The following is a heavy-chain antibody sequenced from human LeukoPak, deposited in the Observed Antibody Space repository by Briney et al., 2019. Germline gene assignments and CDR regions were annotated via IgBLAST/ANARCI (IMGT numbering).Heavy chain of an antibody. CDR2: IKQDGGEK. V-gene: IGHV3-7*01. CDR1: GFAFSSYW. Sequence: GGSLRLSCVASGFAFSSYWMSWVRQAPGKGLEWVANIKQDGGEKYYVDAVKGRFTISRDNAKNSLFLQMNSLRVEDTAVYYCARLGGSYYTYWGQGTLVTVSS. CDR3: ARLGGSYYTY. D-gene: IGHD1-26*01. J-gene: IGHJ4*02.